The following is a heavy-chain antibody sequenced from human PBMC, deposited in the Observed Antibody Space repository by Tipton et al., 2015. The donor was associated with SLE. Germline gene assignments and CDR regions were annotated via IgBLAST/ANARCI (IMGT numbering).Heavy chain of an antibody. CDR1: GYSFTGYW. CDR3: VRHESTMTKGDY. Sequence: QLVQSGAEVKKPGESLKISCKASGYSFTGYWIAWVRQMPGKGLEWMGIVYPGDSDVRYSPSFQGHVTISADKSISTAYLLWSSLQASDTAIYYCVRHESTMTKGDYWGQGTLVTVSS. CDR2: VYPGDSDV. V-gene: IGHV5-51*01. D-gene: IGHD2-2*01. J-gene: IGHJ4*02.